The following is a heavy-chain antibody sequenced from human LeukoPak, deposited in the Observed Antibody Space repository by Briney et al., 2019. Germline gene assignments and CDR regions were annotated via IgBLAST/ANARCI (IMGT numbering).Heavy chain of an antibody. CDR3: ARTVGAGYFDR. Sequence: SETLSLACTVSGGSISRHYWSWVRQPPGKGLEWVGYIYYSGSTNYNPSLKSRVTISVDTSKHQFSLKLSAVTAADTAVYYCARTVGAGYFDRWGQGTLVTVSS. CDR2: IYYSGST. V-gene: IGHV4-59*11. D-gene: IGHD1-26*01. J-gene: IGHJ4*02. CDR1: GGSISRHY.